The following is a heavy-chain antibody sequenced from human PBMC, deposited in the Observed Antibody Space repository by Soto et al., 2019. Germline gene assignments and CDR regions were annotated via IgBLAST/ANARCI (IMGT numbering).Heavy chain of an antibody. CDR3: ARDQEYDFWSGYYRPNDAFDI. J-gene: IGHJ3*02. V-gene: IGHV3-21*01. CDR1: GFTFSSYS. D-gene: IGHD3-3*01. Sequence: GGSLRLSCAASGFTFSSYSMNWVRQAPGKGLEWVSSISSSSSYIYYADSVKGRFTISRDNAKNSLYLQMNSLRAEDTAVYYCARDQEYDFWSGYYRPNDAFDIWCQGTRVTVSS. CDR2: ISSSSSYI.